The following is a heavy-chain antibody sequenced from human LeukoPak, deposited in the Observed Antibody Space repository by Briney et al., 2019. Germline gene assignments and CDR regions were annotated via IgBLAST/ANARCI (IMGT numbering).Heavy chain of an antibody. CDR1: GFTFSSYS. CDR3: ASRSRDFDY. V-gene: IGHV3-21*01. J-gene: IGHJ4*01. CDR2: ISSSSSYI. Sequence: GGSLRLSCAASGFTFSSYSMNWVREAAGKRLEWGSSISSSSSYISYADSVQSRFTISRANAKTSLYLQMSRPRAQDTALYCCASRSRDFDYCGHGTLVTVSS. D-gene: IGHD2/OR15-2a*01.